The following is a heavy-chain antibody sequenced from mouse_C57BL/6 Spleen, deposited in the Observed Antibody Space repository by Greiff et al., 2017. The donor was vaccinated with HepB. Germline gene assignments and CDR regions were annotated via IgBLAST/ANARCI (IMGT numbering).Heavy chain of an antibody. D-gene: IGHD1-3*01. V-gene: IGHV1-80*01. CDR3: ARSGSFLDY. CDR2: IYPGDGDT. CDR1: GYAFSSYW. J-gene: IGHJ2*01. Sequence: QVQLQQSGAELVKPGASVKISCKASGYAFSSYWMNWVKQRPGTGLEWIGQIYPGDGDTNYNGKFKGKSTLTADKSSNTAYMETSSLTSEDSAVYVCARSGSFLDYWGQGTTLTVSA.